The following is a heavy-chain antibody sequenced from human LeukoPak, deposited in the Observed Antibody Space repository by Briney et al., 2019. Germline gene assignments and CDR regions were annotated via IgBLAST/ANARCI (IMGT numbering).Heavy chain of an antibody. Sequence: SVKVSCQASVGTFSSYAISWVRQAPGQGLEWMGRIIPILGIANYAQKFQGRVTITADKSTSTAYMELSSLRSEDTAVYYCARVHDYGDYEGDYWGQGTLVTVSS. CDR3: ARVHDYGDYEGDY. J-gene: IGHJ4*02. D-gene: IGHD4-17*01. CDR1: VGTFSSYA. V-gene: IGHV1-69*04. CDR2: IIPILGIA.